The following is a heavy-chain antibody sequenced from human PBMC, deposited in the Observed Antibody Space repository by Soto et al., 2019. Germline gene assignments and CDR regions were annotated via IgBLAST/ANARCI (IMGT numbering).Heavy chain of an antibody. D-gene: IGHD2-21*01. J-gene: IGHJ6*02. Sequence: GGSLRLSCVGSGFTFSNYWMHWVRQAPGKGLVWVSRINSDGSRTSYADSVKGRFTISRDNAKNTLYLQMNSLRAEDTAVYYCARDASIYGMDVWGQGTTVTVSS. CDR2: INSDGSRT. CDR1: GFTFSNYW. V-gene: IGHV3-74*01. CDR3: ARDASIYGMDV.